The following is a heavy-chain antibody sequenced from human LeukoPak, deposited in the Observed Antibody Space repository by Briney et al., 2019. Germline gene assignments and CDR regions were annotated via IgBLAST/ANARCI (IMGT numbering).Heavy chain of an antibody. CDR3: ARVSEELVIDH. V-gene: IGHV1-2*02. D-gene: IGHD2-8*02. J-gene: IGHJ4*02. Sequence: ASVKVSCQASGYTFVGYYMHWVRQAPGQGLDWMEWINPNSGGTNYAQKFQCRVTMTRDTSISTAYMTLSSLRSDDTAVYYCARVSEELVIDHWGQGTLVTVS. CDR1: GYTFVGYY. CDR2: INPNSGGT.